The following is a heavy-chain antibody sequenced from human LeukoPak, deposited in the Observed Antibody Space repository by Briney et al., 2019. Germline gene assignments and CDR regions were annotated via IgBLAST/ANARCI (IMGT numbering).Heavy chain of an antibody. CDR2: FYYSGNT. CDR3: ASGLAVGGVPDC. Sequence: SETLSLTCSVSGDSISSSKYYWGCVRQSPGKGLESIGGFYYSGNTYHTPSLKSRVTVSVDTAKNQFSLKMTSVTAADTAVYYCASGLAVGGVPDCWGQGTLVTVSS. CDR1: GDSISSSKYY. J-gene: IGHJ4*02. V-gene: IGHV4-39*01. D-gene: IGHD2-8*02.